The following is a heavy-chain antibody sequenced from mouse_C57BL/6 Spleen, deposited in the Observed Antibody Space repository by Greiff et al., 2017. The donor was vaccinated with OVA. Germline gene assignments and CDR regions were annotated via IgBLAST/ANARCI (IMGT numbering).Heavy chain of an antibody. CDR1: GYTFTDYE. D-gene: IGHD1-1*01. J-gene: IGHJ4*01. CDR2: IDPETGGT. CDR3: TITTDPYYYAMDY. V-gene: IGHV1-15*01. Sequence: VQLQQSGAELVRPGASVTLSCKASGYTFTDYEMHWVKQTPVHGLEWIGAIDPETGGTAYNQKFKGKAILTADKSSSTAYMELRSLTSEDSAVYYCTITTDPYYYAMDYWGQGTSVTVSS.